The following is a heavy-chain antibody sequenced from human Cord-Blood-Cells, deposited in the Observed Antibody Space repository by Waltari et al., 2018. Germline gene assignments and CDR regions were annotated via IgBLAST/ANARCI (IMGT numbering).Heavy chain of an antibody. J-gene: IGHJ4*02. Sequence: QVQLQQWGAGLLKPSETLSLTCAVYGGSFSGYYWSWLRHPPGKGLEWIGEINHSGSTNYNPSLKSRVTISVDTSKNQFSLKLSSVTAADTAVYYCAQEGRYYDILTGYYYWGQGTLVTVSS. D-gene: IGHD3-9*01. V-gene: IGHV4-34*01. CDR1: GGSFSGYY. CDR2: INHSGST. CDR3: AQEGRYYDILTGYYY.